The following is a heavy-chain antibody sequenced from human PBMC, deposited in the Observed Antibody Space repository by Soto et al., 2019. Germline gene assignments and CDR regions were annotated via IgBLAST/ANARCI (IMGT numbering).Heavy chain of an antibody. D-gene: IGHD2-15*01. Sequence: GVSLRLSWAASGFTFSSYAMSCVRQAPGKGMEWVAAISGSGGSTYYADSVKGRFTISRENSKNTLYLQMNSLRAEDAAVYYCAKDLVGSNADYYDYWGQGTLVTVSS. V-gene: IGHV3-23*01. CDR3: AKDLVGSNADYYDY. J-gene: IGHJ4*02. CDR1: GFTFSSYA. CDR2: ISGSGGST.